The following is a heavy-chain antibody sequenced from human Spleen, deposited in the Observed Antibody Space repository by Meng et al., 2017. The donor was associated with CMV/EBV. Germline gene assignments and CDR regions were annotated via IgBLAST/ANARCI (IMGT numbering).Heavy chain of an antibody. CDR1: GFTLNNFW. D-gene: IGHD5-24*01. CDR2: ISPSGTFI. CDR3: ARVGEGVATNKYLDY. J-gene: IGHJ4*02. V-gene: IGHV3-21*01. Sequence: ETLSLTCAASGFTLNNFWMSWVRQAPGKGLEWVSSISPSGTFIYYADSVKGRFTISRDGAKNSLYLQMNSLRAEDRAVYYCARVGEGVATNKYLDYWGQGTLVTVSS.